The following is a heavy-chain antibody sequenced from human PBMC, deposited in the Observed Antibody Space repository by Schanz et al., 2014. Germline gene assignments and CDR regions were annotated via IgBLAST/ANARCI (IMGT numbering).Heavy chain of an antibody. CDR2: IYYSGST. CDR3: ARGRVVPAAPEFDY. CDR1: SASIRTYY. J-gene: IGHJ4*02. D-gene: IGHD2-2*01. V-gene: IGHV4-59*01. Sequence: QLQLQESGPGLVKPSETLSLTCTVSSASIRTYYWSWIRQPPGKGREWIGYIYYSGSTTYNPSLKSRVTIAVDTSKKQFSLNLSSGTAADTAVYYCARGRVVPAAPEFDYWGQGILVTVSS.